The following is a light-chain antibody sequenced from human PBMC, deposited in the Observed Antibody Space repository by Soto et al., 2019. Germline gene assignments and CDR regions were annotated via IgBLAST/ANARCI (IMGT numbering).Light chain of an antibody. V-gene: IGLV1-40*01. CDR1: SSNIGAGYD. CDR2: GNS. Sequence: QLVLTQPPSVSGAPGQRVTISCTGSSSNIGAGYDVHWYQQLPGTAPKLLIYGNSNRPSGVPDRFSGSKSGTSASLVITGLQAEDEADYYCQSYDSSLSGYVFGTGTKLTVL. CDR3: QSYDSSLSGYV. J-gene: IGLJ1*01.